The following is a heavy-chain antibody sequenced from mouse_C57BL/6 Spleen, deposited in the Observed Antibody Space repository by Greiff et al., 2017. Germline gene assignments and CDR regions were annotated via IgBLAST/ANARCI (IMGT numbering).Heavy chain of an antibody. CDR1: GYTFTSYW. Sequence: VQLQQPGTELVKPGASVKLSCKASGYTFTSYWMPWVKQRPGQGLEWIGNINPSNGGTNSNETFKSQATLTVDKSSSTAYMQLSSLTSEDSAVDYCARELMVTGDYWGQGTSVTVSS. V-gene: IGHV1-53*01. J-gene: IGHJ4*01. CDR2: INPSNGGT. D-gene: IGHD2-13*01. CDR3: ARELMVTGDY.